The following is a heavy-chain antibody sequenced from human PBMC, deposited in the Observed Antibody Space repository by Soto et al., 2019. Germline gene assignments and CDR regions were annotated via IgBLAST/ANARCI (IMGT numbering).Heavy chain of an antibody. CDR3: AKEYNSGWVDY. J-gene: IGHJ4*02. V-gene: IGHV3-30*18. D-gene: IGHD6-19*01. CDR2: ISSDGGSE. Sequence: QVQLLESGGGVVQPGRSLRLACAASGFTFSYYGMHWVRQAPGKGLEWVAVISSDGGSEYYADSVKGRFTISRDNSKNTVLLQMNSLRLDDTAVYYCAKEYNSGWVDYWGQGTLVTVSS. CDR1: GFTFSYYG.